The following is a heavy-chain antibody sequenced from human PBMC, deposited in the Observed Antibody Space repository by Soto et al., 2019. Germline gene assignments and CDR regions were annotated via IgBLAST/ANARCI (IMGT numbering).Heavy chain of an antibody. D-gene: IGHD3-22*01. CDR3: AKSRYSDSSGDFYDY. CDR1: AFTFNNYA. Sequence: GGSLRLSCAASAFTFNNYAMSWVRQAPGKGLEWVSGIGGSGRTTYYADSVKGRFTISRDNSNNTLFLQMNSLRAEDTAVYYCAKSRYSDSSGDFYDYWGPGTLVTVSS. CDR2: IGGSGRTT. J-gene: IGHJ4*02. V-gene: IGHV3-23*01.